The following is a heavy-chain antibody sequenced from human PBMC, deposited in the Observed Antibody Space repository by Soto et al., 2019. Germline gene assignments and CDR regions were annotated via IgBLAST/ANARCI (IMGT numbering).Heavy chain of an antibody. CDR2: ISSSGSTI. V-gene: IGHV3-48*03. CDR3: ARVVAPGFYYYGMDV. CDR1: FSSYE. Sequence: FSSYEMNWVRQAPGKGLEWVSYISSSGSTIYYADSVKGRFTISRDNAKNSLYLQMNSLRAEDTAVYYCARVVAPGFYYYGMDVWGQGTTVTVSS. J-gene: IGHJ6*02. D-gene: IGHD6-6*01.